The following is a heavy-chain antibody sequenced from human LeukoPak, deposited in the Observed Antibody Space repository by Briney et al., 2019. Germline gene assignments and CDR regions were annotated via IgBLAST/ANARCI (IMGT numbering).Heavy chain of an antibody. Sequence: ASVKASCKASGCTFTSYRISWVRQAPGQGLEWMGWISAYNGNTNYAQKLQGRVTMTTDTSTSTAYMELRSLRSDDTAVYYCARDCSSTSCFRDPYYYGMDVWGQGTTVTVSS. V-gene: IGHV1-18*01. D-gene: IGHD2-2*01. J-gene: IGHJ6*02. CDR1: GCTFTSYR. CDR2: ISAYNGNT. CDR3: ARDCSSTSCFRDPYYYGMDV.